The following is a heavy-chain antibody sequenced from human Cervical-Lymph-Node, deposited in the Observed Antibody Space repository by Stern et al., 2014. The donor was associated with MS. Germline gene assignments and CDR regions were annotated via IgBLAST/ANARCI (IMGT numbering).Heavy chain of an antibody. Sequence: QLQLQESGPGLVKPSETLSLTCTVSDGSISSDYWSWIRQPPGKGLEWIGHIYYSGSINYSPSLKSRVTISLDTSKNQFSLKLSSVTAADTAVYYCARDKGMFFLWGQGTLVTVSS. CDR1: DGSISSDY. CDR2: IYYSGSI. D-gene: IGHD2/OR15-2a*01. J-gene: IGHJ4*01. CDR3: ARDKGMFFL. V-gene: IGHV4-59*01.